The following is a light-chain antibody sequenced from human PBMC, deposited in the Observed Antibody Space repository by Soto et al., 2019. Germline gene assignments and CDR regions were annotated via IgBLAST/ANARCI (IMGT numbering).Light chain of an antibody. CDR2: EVN. Sequence: QSALTQPASLSGSPGQSITISCTRTSSDIGAYDYVSWFQQHPGKAPKLMISEVNNRPSGVSNRFSGSQSGNAASLTISGLQAEDEAAYYFCSYTFRNTLYFFGTGTKLTVL. V-gene: IGLV2-14*01. CDR3: CSYTFRNTLYF. J-gene: IGLJ1*01. CDR1: SSDIGAYDY.